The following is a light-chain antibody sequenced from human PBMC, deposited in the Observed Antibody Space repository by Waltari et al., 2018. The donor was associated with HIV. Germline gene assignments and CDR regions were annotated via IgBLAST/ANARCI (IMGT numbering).Light chain of an antibody. CDR2: GAI. V-gene: IGKV3-11*01. CDR1: QIIGDF. CDR3: QQRGNWPLT. J-gene: IGKJ4*01. Sequence: LTQSPATLSLSPGQRATISCTASQIIGDFIAWYQLKPGQAPRLVIYGAINRPTGIPTRFSGSGSGTAFTLTIDYLEPEDCAVYYCQQRGNWPLTFGEGTNVELK.